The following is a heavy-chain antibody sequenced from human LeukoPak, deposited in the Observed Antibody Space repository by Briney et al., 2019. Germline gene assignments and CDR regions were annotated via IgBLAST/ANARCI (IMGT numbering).Heavy chain of an antibody. CDR1: GGSISSYY. V-gene: IGHV4-59*01. CDR2: IYYIGIT. Sequence: LKALSLTCTVSGGSISSYYWSWIRQPPGKGLEWIGYIYYIGITNYSPSLKSRVTISLDMSKNQFSLKLSSVTAANTAIYYCATDISSAGTDYFDYWGQGTLVTVSS. CDR3: ATDISSAGTDYFDY. D-gene: IGHD6-13*01. J-gene: IGHJ4*02.